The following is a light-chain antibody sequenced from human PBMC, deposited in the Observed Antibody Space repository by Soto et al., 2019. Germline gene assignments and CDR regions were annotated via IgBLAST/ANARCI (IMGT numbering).Light chain of an antibody. Sequence: EIVMTQSPATLSVSPGERATLSCRASQSVSSNLAWYQQKPGQAPRLVIYGASTRATGIPARFSGSGSGTEFTLTISSLQSDDSAVYYCQQYNNWPPITFGPGTTVDIK. CDR1: QSVSSN. V-gene: IGKV3-15*01. CDR3: QQYNNWPPIT. J-gene: IGKJ3*01. CDR2: GAS.